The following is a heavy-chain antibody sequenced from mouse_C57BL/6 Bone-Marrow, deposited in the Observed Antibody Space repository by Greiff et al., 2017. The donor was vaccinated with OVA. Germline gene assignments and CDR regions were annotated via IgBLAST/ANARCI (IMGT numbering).Heavy chain of an antibody. Sequence: QVQLQQPGAELVKPGASVKLSCKASGYTFTSYWMQWVKQRPGQGLEWIGEIDPSDSYTNYNQKFTGKATLTVDTSSSTAYMQLSSLTSEDSAVYYGAREGSPYGSSSAWFAYWGQGTLVTVSA. V-gene: IGHV1-50*01. J-gene: IGHJ3*01. CDR1: GYTFTSYW. CDR3: AREGSPYGSSSAWFAY. CDR2: IDPSDSYT. D-gene: IGHD1-1*01.